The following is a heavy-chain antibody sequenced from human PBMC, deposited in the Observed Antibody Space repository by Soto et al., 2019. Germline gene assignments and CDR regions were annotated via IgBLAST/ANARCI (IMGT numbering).Heavy chain of an antibody. J-gene: IGHJ4*02. CDR1: GYTFTSYG. CDR3: VVAAQPYYFDS. Sequence: QVQLVQSGAEVKKPGASVKVSCKASGYTFTSYGISWVRQAPGQGLEWMGWISANNGNTNSAQKLQGRVTMPTDTSTSTSYMELRSLRSDDTAVYYWVVAAQPYYFDSWGQGTLVTVSS. CDR2: ISANNGNT. V-gene: IGHV1-18*01. D-gene: IGHD2-15*01.